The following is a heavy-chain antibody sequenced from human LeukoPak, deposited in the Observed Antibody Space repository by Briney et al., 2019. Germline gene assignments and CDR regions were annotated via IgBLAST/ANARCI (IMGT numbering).Heavy chain of an antibody. V-gene: IGHV3-23*01. CDR3: AKGNNWNSFYGMDV. Sequence: GGSLRLSCAASGFTFSSYAMSWVRQAPGKGLESVSAISGSGGSTYYADSVKGRFTISRDNSKNTLYLQMNSLRAEDTAVYYCAKGNNWNSFYGMDVWGQGTTVTVSS. J-gene: IGHJ6*02. CDR2: ISGSGGST. CDR1: GFTFSSYA. D-gene: IGHD1-1*01.